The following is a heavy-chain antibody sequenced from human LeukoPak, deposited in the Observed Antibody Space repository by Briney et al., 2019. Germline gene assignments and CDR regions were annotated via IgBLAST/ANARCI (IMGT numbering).Heavy chain of an antibody. CDR2: INPNSGGT. Sequence: APVKVSCKASGYTFTGYYMHWVRQAPGQGLEWMGWINPNSGGTNYAQKFQGRVTMTRDTSISTAYMELSRLRSDDTAVYYCARAPGGIAVAGQTTYYYYGMDVWGQGTTVTVSS. J-gene: IGHJ6*02. D-gene: IGHD6-19*01. CDR3: ARAPGGIAVAGQTTYYYYGMDV. V-gene: IGHV1-2*02. CDR1: GYTFTGYY.